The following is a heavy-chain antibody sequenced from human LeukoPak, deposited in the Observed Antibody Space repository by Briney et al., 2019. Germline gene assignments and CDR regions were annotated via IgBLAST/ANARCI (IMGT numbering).Heavy chain of an antibody. CDR2: INAGNGNT. CDR3: ARVRGIVGATNYYFDY. D-gene: IGHD1-26*01. Sequence: GASVKVSCKASGYTFTSYAMHWVRQAPGQRLEWMGWINAGNGNTKYSQEFQGRVTITRDTSASTAYMELSSLRSEDMAVYYCARVRGIVGATNYYFDYWGQGTLVTVSS. J-gene: IGHJ4*02. CDR1: GYTFTSYA. V-gene: IGHV1-3*03.